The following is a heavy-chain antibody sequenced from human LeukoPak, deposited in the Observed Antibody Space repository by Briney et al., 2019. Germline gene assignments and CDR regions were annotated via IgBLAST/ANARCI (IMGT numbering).Heavy chain of an antibody. J-gene: IGHJ4*02. Sequence: SQTLSLTCSVSGGPISSGDSYWSWIRQPPGKGLEWIGYIYYGGSTYYNPSLKSRVAISVDTSKNQFSLKMSSVTAADTAVYYCARGGWRYPGDYWGQGTLVTVSS. CDR1: GGPISSGDSY. D-gene: IGHD6-19*01. V-gene: IGHV4-30-4*08. CDR3: ARGGWRYPGDY. CDR2: IYYGGST.